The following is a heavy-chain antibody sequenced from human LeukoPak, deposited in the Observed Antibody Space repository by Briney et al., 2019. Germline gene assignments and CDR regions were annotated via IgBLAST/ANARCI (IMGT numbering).Heavy chain of an antibody. CDR3: ARGTAAAANMIDY. Sequence: GGSLRLSCAASGFTFSSYAMHWVRQAPGKGLEWVAVISYDGSNKYYADSVKGRFTISRDDSKNTLYLQMNSLRAEDTAVYYCARGTAAAANMIDYGGQGTLVTVSS. D-gene: IGHD6-13*01. J-gene: IGHJ4*02. CDR1: GFTFSSYA. CDR2: ISYDGSNK. V-gene: IGHV3-30-3*01.